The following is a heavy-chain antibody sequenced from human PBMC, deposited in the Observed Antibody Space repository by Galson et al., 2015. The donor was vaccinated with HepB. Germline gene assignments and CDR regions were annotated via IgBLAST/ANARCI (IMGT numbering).Heavy chain of an antibody. CDR2: IIPILGIA. CDR3: AREPRLLWFGELPVDWYFDL. Sequence: SVKVSCKASGGTFSSYTISWVRQAPGQGLEWMGRIIPILGIANYAQKFQGRVTITADKSTGTAYVELSSLRSEDTAVYYCAREPRLLWFGELPVDWYFDLWGRGTLVTVSS. CDR1: GGTFSSYT. V-gene: IGHV1-69*04. D-gene: IGHD3-10*01. J-gene: IGHJ2*01.